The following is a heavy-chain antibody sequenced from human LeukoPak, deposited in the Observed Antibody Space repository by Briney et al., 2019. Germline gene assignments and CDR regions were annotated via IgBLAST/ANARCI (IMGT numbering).Heavy chain of an antibody. V-gene: IGHV3-53*01. CDR2: IYSGGST. Sequence: GGSLRLSCAASGFTVSSNYMSWVRQAPGKGLEWVSVIYSGGSTYYADSVRGRFTIFRDNSKNTLYLQMNSLRAEDAAVYYRARGVWWPDYWGQGTLVTVSS. CDR3: ARGVWWPDY. J-gene: IGHJ4*02. CDR1: GFTVSSNY. D-gene: IGHD2-21*01.